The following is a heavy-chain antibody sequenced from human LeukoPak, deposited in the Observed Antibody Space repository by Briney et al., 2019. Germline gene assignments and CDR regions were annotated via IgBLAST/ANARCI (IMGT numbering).Heavy chain of an antibody. D-gene: IGHD5-18*01. CDR3: ALNVVDTAMVDY. J-gene: IGHJ4*02. CDR1: GGSFSGYY. CDR2: INHSGST. Sequence: PSETLSLTCAVYGGSFSGYYWSWIRQPPGKGRKWIGEINHSGSTKYNPSLKSRVTISVDTSKNQFSLKLSSVTAADTAVYYCALNVVDTAMVDYWGQGTLVTVSS. V-gene: IGHV4-34*01.